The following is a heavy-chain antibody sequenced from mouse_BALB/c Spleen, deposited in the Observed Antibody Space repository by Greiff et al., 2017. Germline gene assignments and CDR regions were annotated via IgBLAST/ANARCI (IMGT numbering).Heavy chain of an antibody. CDR1: GYAFSSSW. CDR2: IYPGDGDT. J-gene: IGHJ4*01. Sequence: LQESGPELVKPGASVKISCKASGYAFSSSWMNWVKQRPGQGLEWIGRIYPGDGDTNYNGKFKGKATLTADKSSSTAYMQLSSLTSVDSAVYFCARDSSGRYAMDYWGQGTSVTVSS. CDR3: ARDSSGRYAMDY. D-gene: IGHD3-2*01. V-gene: IGHV1-82*01.